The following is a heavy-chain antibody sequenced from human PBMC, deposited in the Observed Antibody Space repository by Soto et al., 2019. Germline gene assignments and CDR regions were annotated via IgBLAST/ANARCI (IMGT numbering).Heavy chain of an antibody. D-gene: IGHD1-26*01. Sequence: PGGSLRLSCVASGLTFTTYWMTWVRQAPGKGLEWVANIKQDGSEKYYVDSVKGRFTISRDDAENSLYLQMNNLRAEDTAVYYCTWNRAKFESWGQGTPVTVSS. J-gene: IGHJ4*02. CDR2: IKQDGSEK. CDR1: GLTFTTYW. V-gene: IGHV3-7*01. CDR3: TWNRAKFES.